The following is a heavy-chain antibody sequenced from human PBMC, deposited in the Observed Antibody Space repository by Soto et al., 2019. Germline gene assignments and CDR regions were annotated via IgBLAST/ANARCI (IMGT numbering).Heavy chain of an antibody. CDR3: ARHNLYYDYIWGSYRPYYFDY. V-gene: IGHV4-59*08. CDR2: IYYSGST. CDR1: GGSISSYY. J-gene: IGHJ4*02. Sequence: QVQLQESGPGLVKPSETLSLTCTVSGGSISSYYWGWIRQPPGKGLEWIGYIYYSGSTNYNPSLKSRVTISVDTSKNQFSLKLSSVTAADTAVYYCARHNLYYDYIWGSYRPYYFDYWGQGTLVTVSS. D-gene: IGHD3-16*02.